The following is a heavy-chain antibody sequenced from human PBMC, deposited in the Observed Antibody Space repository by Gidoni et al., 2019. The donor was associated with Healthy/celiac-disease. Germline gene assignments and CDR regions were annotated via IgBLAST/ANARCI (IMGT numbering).Heavy chain of an antibody. Sequence: QVQLQQWGAGLLKPSETLSLTCAVYGGSFSGYYWSWIRQPPGKGLEWIGEINHSGSTNYHPSLKSRVTISVDTSKNQFSLKLSSVTAADTAVYYCARGTQVGGNYYYGMDVWGQGTTVTVSS. CDR3: ARGTQVGGNYYYGMDV. CDR1: GGSFSGYY. CDR2: INHSGST. V-gene: IGHV4-34*01. J-gene: IGHJ6*02. D-gene: IGHD1-26*01.